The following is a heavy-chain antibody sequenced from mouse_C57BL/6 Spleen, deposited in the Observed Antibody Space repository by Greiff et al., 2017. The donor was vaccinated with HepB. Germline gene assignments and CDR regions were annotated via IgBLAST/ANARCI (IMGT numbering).Heavy chain of an antibody. J-gene: IGHJ4*01. CDR2: IWRGGST. V-gene: IGHV2-5*01. CDR1: GFSLTSYG. D-gene: IGHD2-1*01. Sequence: QVQLQQSGPGLVQPSQSLSITCTVSGFSLTSYGVHWVRQSPGKGLEWLGVIWRGGSTDYNAAFMSRLSITKDNSKSQVFFKMNSLQADDTAIYYCAKIYYGNHYAMDYWGQGTSVTVSS. CDR3: AKIYYGNHYAMDY.